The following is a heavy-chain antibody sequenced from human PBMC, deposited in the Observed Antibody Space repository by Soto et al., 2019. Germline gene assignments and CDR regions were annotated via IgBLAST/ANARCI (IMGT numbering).Heavy chain of an antibody. V-gene: IGHV4-59*01. Sequence: PSETPSLTCTVSGGSICSYYWSWIRQPPGKGLEWIGYIYYSGSTNYNPSLRSRVTISVDTSKNQFSLKLTSVTAADTAVHYCARGSGSYSSNLYWGQGTLVTVSS. J-gene: IGHJ4*02. CDR2: IYYSGST. CDR3: ARGSGSYSSNLY. CDR1: GGSICSYY. D-gene: IGHD5-18*01.